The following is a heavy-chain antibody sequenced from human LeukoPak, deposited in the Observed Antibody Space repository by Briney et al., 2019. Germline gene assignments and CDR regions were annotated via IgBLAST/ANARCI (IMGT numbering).Heavy chain of an antibody. J-gene: IGHJ3*02. Sequence: PGGSLRLSCSASGFTFRSYWMHWVRQGPGEGPVWVSYITTDGSNTEYADSVKGRFTISRDNAKNMLYLEMNSLRADDTAVFYCARGFHHAFDIWGQGTMVTVSS. V-gene: IGHV3-74*03. CDR1: GFTFRSYW. CDR3: ARGFHHAFDI. CDR2: ITTDGSNT.